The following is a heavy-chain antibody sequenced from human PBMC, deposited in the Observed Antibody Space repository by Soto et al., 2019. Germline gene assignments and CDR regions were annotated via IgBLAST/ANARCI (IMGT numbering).Heavy chain of an antibody. Sequence: QLRLHEAGPGLVKPSETLSLTCSISGGSITASGWWTWVRLTPEKGLQWIGEVFHTGSVNYIPSIQSRLTLSVDKSVGQFSLRLTSVTAAATAVYSCARKAGARLDYSGQGARVTVSS. CDR2: VFHTGSV. CDR1: GGSITASGW. CDR3: ARKAGARLDY. D-gene: IGHD3-10*01. J-gene: IGHJ4*02. V-gene: IGHV4-4*02.